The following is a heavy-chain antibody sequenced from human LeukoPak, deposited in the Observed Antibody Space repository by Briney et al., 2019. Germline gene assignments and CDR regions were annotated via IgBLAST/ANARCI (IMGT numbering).Heavy chain of an antibody. V-gene: IGHV3-23*01. CDR1: GFTFSSYS. D-gene: IGHD5-24*01. CDR2: ISASGGST. CDR3: AKDIQLSA. Sequence: GGSLRLSCAASGFTFSSYSMNWVRQEPGEGLEWVSTISASGGSTSYADSERGRFIMSRDNSKNTLYLQMNSLRAEDTAVYYCAKDIQLSAWGLGTMVTVSS. J-gene: IGHJ3*01.